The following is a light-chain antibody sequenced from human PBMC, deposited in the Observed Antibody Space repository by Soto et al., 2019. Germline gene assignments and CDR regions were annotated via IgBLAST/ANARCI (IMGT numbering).Light chain of an antibody. J-gene: IGKJ4*01. CDR3: IQPLQTT. CDR1: QSLLNSHGYNY. Sequence: DTVMTQSALSLPVTPGEPASISCRSSQSLLNSHGYNYLDWYLQEPGQSQQVLVFLVSNRASGVPDRFSGSGSGTDFTLKISCVEAEEVWVYFCIQPLQTTFGEWTKVEI. V-gene: IGKV2-28*01. CDR2: LVS.